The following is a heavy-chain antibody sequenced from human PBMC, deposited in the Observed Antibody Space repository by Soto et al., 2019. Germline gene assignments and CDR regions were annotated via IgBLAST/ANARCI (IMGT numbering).Heavy chain of an antibody. D-gene: IGHD1-26*01. V-gene: IGHV3-72*01. CDR1: GFTFSDRA. CDR2: IRQRSESYTT. CDR3: AALVGQSNTFDY. Sequence: EVHLVESGGDLVQPGGSLRLSCEASGFTFSDRAMDWVRQAPGKGLEWVGRIRQRSESYTTDYAASVKGRFTVSRDDSKNSVYLQMNSLQIEDTAMYYCAALVGQSNTFDYWGQGTLVTVSS. J-gene: IGHJ4*02.